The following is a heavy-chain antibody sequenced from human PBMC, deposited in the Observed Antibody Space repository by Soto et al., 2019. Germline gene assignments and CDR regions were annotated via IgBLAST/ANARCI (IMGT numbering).Heavy chain of an antibody. Sequence: QVQLVQSGAEVKKPGSSVKVSCKASGGTFSRYAISWVRQAPGQGLEWMGGIIPSSGTANYAQKFQGSVTITADESTRTAYMELSSLRSEDTAVYYCARSQGSSTSLEIYYYYYYGMDVWGQGTTVTVSS. CDR1: GGTFSRYA. J-gene: IGHJ6*02. CDR2: IIPSSGTA. CDR3: ARSQGSSTSLEIYYYYYYGMDV. D-gene: IGHD2-2*01. V-gene: IGHV1-69*01.